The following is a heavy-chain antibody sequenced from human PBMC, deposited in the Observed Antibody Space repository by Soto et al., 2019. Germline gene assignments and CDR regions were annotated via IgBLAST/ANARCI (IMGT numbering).Heavy chain of an antibody. CDR3: ARHVDGSGYYWFDP. Sequence: PGGSLRLSCAASGFTFSSYSMNWVRQAPGKGLEWVSYISSSSSTICYADSVKGRFTISRDNAKNSLYLQMNSLRDEDTAVYYCARHVDGSGYYWFDPWGQGTLVTVSS. D-gene: IGHD3-10*01. V-gene: IGHV3-48*02. CDR2: ISSSSSTI. J-gene: IGHJ5*02. CDR1: GFTFSSYS.